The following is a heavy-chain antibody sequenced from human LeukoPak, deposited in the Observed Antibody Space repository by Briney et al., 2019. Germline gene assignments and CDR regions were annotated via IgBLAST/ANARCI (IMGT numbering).Heavy chain of an antibody. CDR3: AKNLMRAFGGRLGDAFDI. Sequence: GGSLRLSCAASGFTFDDYTMHWVRQVPGKGLEWVSGISWNSDNVGYADSVKGRFTISRDNAKNSLYLQMNSLRAEDMALYYCAKNLMRAFGGRLGDAFDIWGQGTMVIVSS. D-gene: IGHD2-15*01. V-gene: IGHV3-9*03. CDR2: ISWNSDNV. J-gene: IGHJ3*02. CDR1: GFTFDDYT.